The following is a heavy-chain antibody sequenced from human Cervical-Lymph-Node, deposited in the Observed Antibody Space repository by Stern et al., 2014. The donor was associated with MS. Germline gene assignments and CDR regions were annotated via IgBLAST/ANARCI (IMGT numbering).Heavy chain of an antibody. CDR2: IFYSGST. Sequence: QVQLVESGPGLVKPSETLSLTCPVSGGSVSSHYWSWVRQTPGKGLEWIGYIFYSGSTNYNPPLKSRVTMSLDMSKNQFSLNLTSVTAADTAVYYCARGVNNWLDPWGQGTQVTVSS. CDR3: ARGVNNWLDP. J-gene: IGHJ5*02. V-gene: IGHV4-59*02. CDR1: GGSVSSHY.